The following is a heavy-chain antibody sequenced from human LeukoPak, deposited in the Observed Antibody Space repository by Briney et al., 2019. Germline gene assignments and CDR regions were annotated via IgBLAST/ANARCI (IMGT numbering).Heavy chain of an antibody. Sequence: PGGSLRLSCAASGFTFSSYWMHWVRQAPGKGLVWVSRINTDGSSTSYADSVKGRFTISRDNAKNTLYLQMNSLRAEDTAVYYSARESSVGAREGYNWFDPWGQGTLVTVSS. V-gene: IGHV3-74*01. CDR2: INTDGSST. J-gene: IGHJ5*02. D-gene: IGHD1-26*01. CDR3: ARESSVGAREGYNWFDP. CDR1: GFTFSSYW.